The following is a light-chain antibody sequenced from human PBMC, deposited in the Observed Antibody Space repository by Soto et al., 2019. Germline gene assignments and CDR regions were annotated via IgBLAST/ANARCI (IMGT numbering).Light chain of an antibody. CDR3: QQRSNWIT. J-gene: IGKJ5*01. Sequence: EIVLTQSPVTLSLSPGQGAALSCRASRRISNYLAWYQQKPGQAPRLLIEDASTRATGTPARFSGSGSGTDFTLTISSLEPEDFAVYYCQQRSNWITFGQGTRLEI. CDR2: DAS. V-gene: IGKV3-11*01. CDR1: RRISNY.